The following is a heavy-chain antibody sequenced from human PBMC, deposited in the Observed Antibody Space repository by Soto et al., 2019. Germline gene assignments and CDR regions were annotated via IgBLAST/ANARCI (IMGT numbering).Heavy chain of an antibody. CDR1: GLTFTNAW. CDR2: IKSHTDGGTT. Sequence: VQLVESGGGLVKPGGSLRLSCTVSGLTFTNAWMTWVRQTPGKGLEWVARIKSHTDGGTTDYAAPLQGRFTISRDDSINTLFLQMNSLKTEHTAVYFCATAHGYWASAPLDDWGQGTLVTVAS. V-gene: IGHV3-15*07. J-gene: IGHJ4*02. D-gene: IGHD6-25*01. CDR3: ATAHGYWASAPLDD.